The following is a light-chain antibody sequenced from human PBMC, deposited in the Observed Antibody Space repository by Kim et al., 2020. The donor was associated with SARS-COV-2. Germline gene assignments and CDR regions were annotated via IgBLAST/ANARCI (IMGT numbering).Light chain of an antibody. CDR2: GGN. Sequence: ALGHTGRDTCQGDSLRMYYASWYQQKAGQAPVLVIYGGNNRPSGIPDRFSGSSSGNTASLTITGAQAEDEADYYCNSRDSSGNHYVFGTGTKVTVL. CDR1: SLRMYY. V-gene: IGLV3-19*01. CDR3: NSRDSSGNHYV. J-gene: IGLJ1*01.